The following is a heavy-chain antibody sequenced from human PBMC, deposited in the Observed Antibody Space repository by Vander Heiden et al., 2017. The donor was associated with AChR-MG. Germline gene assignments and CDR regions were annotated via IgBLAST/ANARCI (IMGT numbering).Heavy chain of an antibody. CDR2: INTNTGNP. CDR3: ASPFLRPAAMLYYYYGMDV. V-gene: IGHV7-4-1*02. J-gene: IGHJ6*02. Sequence: QVQLVQSGSELKTPGASVKVSCKASGYTFTSYAMNLVRQAPGQGLEWMGWINTNTGNPTDAQGFTGRFVFSWDTSVSTAYLQISSLKAEDTAVYYGASPFLRPAAMLYYYYGMDVWGQGTTVTVSS. CDR1: GYTFTSYA. D-gene: IGHD2-2*01.